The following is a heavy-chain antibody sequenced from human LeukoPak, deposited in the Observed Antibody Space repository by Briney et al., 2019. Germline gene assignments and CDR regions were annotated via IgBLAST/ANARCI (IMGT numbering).Heavy chain of an antibody. CDR3: ATDGAGFDT. Sequence: GGSLRLSCAASGFTFNDYYMSWIRQAPGKGLEWLSYINIGGTNTHYADSVKGRFTISRDNAKKSLYLEMNNLRAKDTAAYYCATDGAGFDTWGQGVLVTVSS. CDR2: INIGGTNT. CDR1: GFTFNDYY. J-gene: IGHJ5*02. V-gene: IGHV3-11*01.